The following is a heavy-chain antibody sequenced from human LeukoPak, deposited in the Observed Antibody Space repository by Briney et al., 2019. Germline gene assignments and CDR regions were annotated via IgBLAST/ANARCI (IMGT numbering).Heavy chain of an antibody. D-gene: IGHD3-22*01. Sequence: SETLSLTCTVSGGSISSNNYYWGWIRQPPGKGLEWIGSIYHSGSTHYNPSLKSRVTLSVDTSRNEFSLKLRSVTAADTAVYYCARNSSGIHFDYWGQGTLVTVSS. V-gene: IGHV4-39*07. J-gene: IGHJ4*02. CDR3: ARNSSGIHFDY. CDR2: IYHSGST. CDR1: GGSISSNNYY.